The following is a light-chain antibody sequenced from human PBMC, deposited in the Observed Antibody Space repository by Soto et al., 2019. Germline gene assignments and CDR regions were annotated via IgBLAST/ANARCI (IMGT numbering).Light chain of an antibody. CDR3: QQRNRWQWT. CDR2: DAS. Sequence: EIVLTPSPGTLSFSPGERATLSCRASQSVSYSVAWYRQKPGQAPRLLIYDASYRPTGVPARFSGSQSGTDFTLTISSLEPEDFAIDHCQQRNRWQWTFGQGTNVEI. V-gene: IGKV3D-11*02. J-gene: IGKJ1*01. CDR1: QSVSYS.